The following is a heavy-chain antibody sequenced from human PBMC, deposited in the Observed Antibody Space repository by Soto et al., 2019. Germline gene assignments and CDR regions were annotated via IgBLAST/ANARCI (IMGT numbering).Heavy chain of an antibody. V-gene: IGHV1-69*13. J-gene: IGHJ5*02. CDR3: ARRVHDILTGDLNWFGP. Sequence: SVKVSCKASGGTFSSYAISWVRQAPGQGLEWMGGIIPIFGTANYAQKFQGRVTITADESTSTAYMELSSLRSEDTAVYYCARRVHDILTGDLNWFGPWGQGTLVTVSS. CDR1: GGTFSSYA. D-gene: IGHD3-9*01. CDR2: IIPIFGTA.